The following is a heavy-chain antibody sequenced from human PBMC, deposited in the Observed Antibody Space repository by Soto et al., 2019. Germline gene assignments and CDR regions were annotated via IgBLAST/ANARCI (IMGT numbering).Heavy chain of an antibody. J-gene: IGHJ3*02. CDR3: AKDVAPMPVVTDAFDI. CDR1: GFTFSSYA. Sequence: PVGSLRLSCAASGFTFSSYAMSWVRQAPGKGLEWVSAISGSGGGTYYADSVKGRFTISRDNSKNTLYLQMNSLRAEDTAVYYCAKDVAPMPVVTDAFDIWGQGTMVTVSS. D-gene: IGHD2-15*01. CDR2: ISGSGGGT. V-gene: IGHV3-23*01.